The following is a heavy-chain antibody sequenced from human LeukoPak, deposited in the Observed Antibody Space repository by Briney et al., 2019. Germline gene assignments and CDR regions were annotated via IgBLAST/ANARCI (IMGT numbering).Heavy chain of an antibody. V-gene: IGHV1-69*01. CDR2: IIPIFGTA. J-gene: IGHJ3*02. Sequence: SVKVSCKASGGTFSSYAISWVRQAPGQGLEWMGGIIPIFGTANYAQKFQGRVTITADESTSTAYMELSSLRSDDTAVYYCASHLLSLQQLVMGDALDIWGQGTVVIVSS. CDR3: ASHLLSLQQLVMGDALDI. D-gene: IGHD6-13*01. CDR1: GGTFSSYA.